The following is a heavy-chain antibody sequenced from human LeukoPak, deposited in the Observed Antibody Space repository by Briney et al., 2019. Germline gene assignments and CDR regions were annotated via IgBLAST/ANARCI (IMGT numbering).Heavy chain of an antibody. D-gene: IGHD3-10*01. Sequence: SETLSLTCTVSGGAMNSYYWSWIRQPAGKGLEWIGRIFASGGTNYNPSLQSRVTMSVDKPKKQFSLRLSSVTAADTAVYYWASVVFGSGSYVHYWGQGTLVTVSS. J-gene: IGHJ4*02. V-gene: IGHV4-4*07. CDR3: ASVVFGSGSYVHY. CDR1: GGAMNSYY. CDR2: IFASGGT.